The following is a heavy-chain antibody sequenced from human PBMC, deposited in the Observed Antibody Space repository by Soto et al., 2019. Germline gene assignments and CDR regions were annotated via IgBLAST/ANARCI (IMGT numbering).Heavy chain of an antibody. V-gene: IGHV3-33*01. D-gene: IGHD2-15*01. CDR3: ARDLVVVSSAAIGGYFCYGLDF. CDR2: IWFDGSNR. CDR1: GFTCSSYG. Sequence: SMRLSCAASGFTCSSYGMHWVRQAPGKGLEWVAVIWFDGSNRYDAYSVKGRFTISRDNYEPTLYLQMNSLRAEDTAVYYCARDLVVVSSAAIGGYFCYGLDFWGQGTTVAVSS. J-gene: IGHJ6*02.